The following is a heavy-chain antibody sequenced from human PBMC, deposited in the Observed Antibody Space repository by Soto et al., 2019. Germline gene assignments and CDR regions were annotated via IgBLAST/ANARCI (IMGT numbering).Heavy chain of an antibody. CDR3: AAPRDPVARTRYFDP. D-gene: IGHD6-19*01. Sequence: EAQLLESGGDLVQPGGSLRLSCAASGITFSSFAMSWVRQAPGKGLEWVSAIGAGSAGTHYADSVKGRFTISRDDSKNILYLKMDSLRAEDTAVYYCAAPRDPVARTRYFDPGGQGTPVTVSP. CDR1: GITFSSFA. J-gene: IGHJ5*02. CDR2: IGAGSAGT. V-gene: IGHV3-23*01.